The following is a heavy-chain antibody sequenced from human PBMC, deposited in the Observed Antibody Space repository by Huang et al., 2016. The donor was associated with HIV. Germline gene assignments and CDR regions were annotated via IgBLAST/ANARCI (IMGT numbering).Heavy chain of an antibody. CDR2: IYYSGST. CDR1: GGSISSSSYY. CDR3: ARLSRIYPGQLS. D-gene: IGHD2-15*01. Sequence: QLQLQESGPGLVKPSETLSLHCTVSGGSISSSSYYWRWIRQPTGKGLAWIGSIYYSGSTDYNPPRKSRVTISGDTSKNQFSLKLSSVTAADTAVYYCARLSRIYPGQLSWGQGTLVTVSS. J-gene: IGHJ5*02. V-gene: IGHV4-39*01.